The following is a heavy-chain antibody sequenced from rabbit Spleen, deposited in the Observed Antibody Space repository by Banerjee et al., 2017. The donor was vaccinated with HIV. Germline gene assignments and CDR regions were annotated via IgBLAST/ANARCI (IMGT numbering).Heavy chain of an antibody. Sequence: QSLEESGGDLVKPGASLTLTCTASGFSFSSGYYMCWVRQAPGKGLEWIACIYTSRGSTWYASWVNGRFSISKTSSTTVTLQMTSLTAADTATYFCARDGAGGSYFAWWGQGTLVTVS. CDR1: GFSFSSGYY. D-gene: IGHD8-1*01. CDR2: IYTSRGST. V-gene: IGHV1S40*01. CDR3: ARDGAGGSYFAW. J-gene: IGHJ4*01.